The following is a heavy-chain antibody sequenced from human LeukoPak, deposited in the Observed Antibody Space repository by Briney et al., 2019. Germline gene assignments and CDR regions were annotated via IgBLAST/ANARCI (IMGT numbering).Heavy chain of an antibody. CDR1: GFTFSSYA. Sequence: PGGSLRLSCAASGFTFSSYAMSWVRQAPGKGLEWVSAISGSGGSTYYADSVKGRFTISRDNSKNTLYLQMNNLSAEDTALYYCVRSGQYSDSSGYHKVLDSWGQGTLVTVSS. CDR2: ISGSGGST. V-gene: IGHV3-23*01. CDR3: VRSGQYSDSSGYHKVLDS. J-gene: IGHJ4*02. D-gene: IGHD3-22*01.